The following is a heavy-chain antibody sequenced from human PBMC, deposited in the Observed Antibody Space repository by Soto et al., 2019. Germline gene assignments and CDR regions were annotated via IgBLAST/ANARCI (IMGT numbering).Heavy chain of an antibody. CDR1: GGSVTLTSYY. V-gene: IGHV4-39*01. J-gene: IGHJ6*02. D-gene: IGHD3-22*01. Sequence: SETLSLTCSVSGGSVTLTSYYWGWIRQPPGKGLEWIGNVYYSGSTNYNPSLKSRVTISVDTSKNQFSLSLKSVTTADTAVYYCASDYSGYSADPEYYGVEVWGQGTTVTVS. CDR2: VYYSGST. CDR3: ASDYSGYSADPEYYGVEV.